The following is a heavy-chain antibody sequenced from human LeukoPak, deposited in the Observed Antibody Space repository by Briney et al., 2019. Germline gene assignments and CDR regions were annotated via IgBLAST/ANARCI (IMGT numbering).Heavy chain of an antibody. CDR3: ARLSLNWFDP. CDR1: GDSIDSFY. V-gene: IGHV4-4*09. CDR2: IYTSVAIPP. Sequence: SETLSLTCTVSGDSIDSFYWSWVRQPPGKGLEWIAYIYTSVAIPPNYNPSLKSRVTISLDTSKNQVSLKMTSVTAADTAVYYCARLSLNWFDPWGQGTLVTVSS. J-gene: IGHJ5*02.